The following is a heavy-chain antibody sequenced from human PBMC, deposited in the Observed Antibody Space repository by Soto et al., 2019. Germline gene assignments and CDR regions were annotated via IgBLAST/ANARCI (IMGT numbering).Heavy chain of an antibody. CDR3: ATWGGYYDSSGYYRFDY. V-gene: IGHV1-24*01. D-gene: IGHD3-22*01. J-gene: IGHJ4*02. Sequence: ASVKVSCKVSGYTLTELSMHWVRQAPGKGLEWMGGFDPEDGETIYAQKFQGRVTMTEDTSTDTAYMELSSLRSEDTAVYYCATWGGYYDSSGYYRFDYWGQGTLVTVSS. CDR2: FDPEDGET. CDR1: GYTLTELS.